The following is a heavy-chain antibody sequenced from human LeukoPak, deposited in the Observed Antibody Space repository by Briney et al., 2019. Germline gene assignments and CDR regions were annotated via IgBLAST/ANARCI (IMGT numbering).Heavy chain of an antibody. CDR2: IQYSGST. CDR3: ARDRERYGDYQGHFDY. V-gene: IGHV4-59*12. Sequence: SETLSLTCTVSGGSISSYYWSWIRQPPGKGLEWIGYIQYSGSTNYNPSLKSRVTISVDTSKNQFSLKLSSVTAADTAVYYCARDRERYGDYQGHFDYWGQGTLVTVSS. J-gene: IGHJ4*02. CDR1: GGSISSYY. D-gene: IGHD4-17*01.